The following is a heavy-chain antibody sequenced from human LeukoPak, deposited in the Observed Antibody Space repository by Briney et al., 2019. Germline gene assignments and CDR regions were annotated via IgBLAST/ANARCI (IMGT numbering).Heavy chain of an antibody. V-gene: IGHV3-30-3*01. J-gene: IGHJ4*02. CDR2: ISYDGSNK. Sequence: GGSLRLSCAASGFTFSSYAMHWVRQAPGKGLEWVAVISYDGSNKYYADSVKGRFTISRDNSKNTLYLQMNSLRAEDTAVYYCASHLCSGGSCYSSGGQGTLVTVSS. CDR1: GFTFSSYA. D-gene: IGHD2-15*01. CDR3: ASHLCSGGSCYSS.